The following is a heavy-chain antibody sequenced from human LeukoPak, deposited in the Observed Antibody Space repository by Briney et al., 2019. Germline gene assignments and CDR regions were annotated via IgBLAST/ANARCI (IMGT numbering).Heavy chain of an antibody. J-gene: IGHJ4*02. Sequence: PGGSLRLSCAALGFPFSGFSMNWVRQAPGKGLGWVSPFVGGGGYKYYEDSVKGRLTISRDNAKNSLYIQMNSLRAEDTAVYYCARGGNYDSGSYDAYWGQGTLVTVSS. D-gene: IGHD3-22*01. CDR1: GFPFSGFS. CDR2: FVGGGGYK. V-gene: IGHV3-21*01. CDR3: ARGGNYDSGSYDAY.